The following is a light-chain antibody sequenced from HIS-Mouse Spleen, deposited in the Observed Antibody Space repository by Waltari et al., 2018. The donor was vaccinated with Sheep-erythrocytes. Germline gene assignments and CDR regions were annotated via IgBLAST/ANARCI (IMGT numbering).Light chain of an antibody. CDR3: MQALQTPVSLNGYT. V-gene: IGKV2-28*01. CDR1: QSLLHSNGYNY. CDR2: LGS. J-gene: IGKJ2*01. Sequence: DIVMTQSPLSLPVTPGEPASISCRSSQSLLHSNGYNYLDWYLQKPGQSPQLLIYLGSNRASGVPDRFSGSGSGTDFTLKISRVEAEDVGVYYRMQALQTPVSLNGYTFGQGTKLEIK.